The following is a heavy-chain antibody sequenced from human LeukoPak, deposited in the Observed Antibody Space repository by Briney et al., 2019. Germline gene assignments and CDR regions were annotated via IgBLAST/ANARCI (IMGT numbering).Heavy chain of an antibody. V-gene: IGHV1-2*02. CDR1: GYTFTGYY. CDR3: ARDRVGSGWPRPYYFEF. Sequence: ASVKVSCRPFGYTFTGYYIHWVRQAPGLGLEWMGWINPNTGATMYGQKFQGRVTLARDTSIDTAYMELTNLRSDDTALYYCARDRVGSGWPRPYYFEFWGQGSLVTVSS. J-gene: IGHJ4*02. CDR2: INPNTGAT. D-gene: IGHD6-19*01.